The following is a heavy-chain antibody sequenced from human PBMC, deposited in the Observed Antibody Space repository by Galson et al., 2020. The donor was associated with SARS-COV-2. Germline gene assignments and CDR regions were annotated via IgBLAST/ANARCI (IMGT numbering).Heavy chain of an antibody. Sequence: GESLKISCAASGFTFSRTWMHWVRQPPGKGLVWVSRINTDGSSTAYADSVKGRFTISRDNAKNTLYLQMNSLGAEDTAVYYCAGIATTATWGQGTLVTVSS. D-gene: IGHD6-13*01. CDR3: AGIATTAT. V-gene: IGHV3-74*01. CDR2: INTDGSST. CDR1: GFTFSRTW. J-gene: IGHJ4*02.